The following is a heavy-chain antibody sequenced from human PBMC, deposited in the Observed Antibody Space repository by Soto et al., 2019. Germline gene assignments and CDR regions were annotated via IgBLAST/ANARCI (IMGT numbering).Heavy chain of an antibody. CDR1: GFTFSSYG. Sequence: QVQLVESGGGVVQPGRSLRLSCAASGFTFSSYGMHWVRQAPGKGLEWVAVIWYDGSNKYYADSVKGRFTISRDNSKNTLYLQMYSLRAEDTAVYYCARENLGRFDYWGQGTLVTVSS. J-gene: IGHJ4*02. V-gene: IGHV3-33*01. CDR2: IWYDGSNK. CDR3: ARENLGRFDY. D-gene: IGHD7-27*01.